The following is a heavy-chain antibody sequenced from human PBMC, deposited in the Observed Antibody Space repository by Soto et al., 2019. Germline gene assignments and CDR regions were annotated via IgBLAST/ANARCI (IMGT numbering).Heavy chain of an antibody. CDR1: GFSLSTSGMC. J-gene: IGHJ6*03. V-gene: IGHV2-70*11. CDR2: IDWDDDK. CDR3: ARTATLEDYYYMDV. D-gene: IGHD3-16*01. Sequence: SGPTLVNPTQTLTLTCTFSGFSLSTSGMCVSWIRQPPGKALEWLARIDWDDDKYYSTSLKTRLTISKDTSKNQVVLTMTNMDPVDTATYYCARTATLEDYYYMDVWGKGTTVTVSS.